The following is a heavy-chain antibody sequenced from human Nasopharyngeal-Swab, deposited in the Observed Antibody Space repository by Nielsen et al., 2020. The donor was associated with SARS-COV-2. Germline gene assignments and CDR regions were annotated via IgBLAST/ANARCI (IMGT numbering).Heavy chain of an antibody. CDR2: INPSGGST. CDR3: ARPTTSYSSGWSFPHDY. CDR1: GYTFTSYY. Sequence: ASVKVSCKASGYTFTSYYMHWVRQAPGQGLEWMGIINPSGGSTSYAQKFQGRVTMTRDTSTSTAYMELSSLRSEDTAVYYCARPTTSYSSGWSFPHDYWGQGTLVTVSS. V-gene: IGHV1-46*01. D-gene: IGHD6-19*01. J-gene: IGHJ4*02.